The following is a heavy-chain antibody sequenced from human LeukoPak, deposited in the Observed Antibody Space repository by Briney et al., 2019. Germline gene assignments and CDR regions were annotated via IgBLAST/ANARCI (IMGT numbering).Heavy chain of an antibody. Sequence: GSLRLSCAASGFTVSSNYMSWVRQAPGKGLEWVSVIYSGGSTYYADSVKGRFTISRDNSKNTLYLQMNSLRAEDTAVYYCARGSTMIVVRGAFDIWGQGTMVTVSS. V-gene: IGHV3-66*01. CDR3: ARGSTMIVVRGAFDI. CDR1: GFTVSSNY. D-gene: IGHD3-22*01. J-gene: IGHJ3*02. CDR2: IYSGGST.